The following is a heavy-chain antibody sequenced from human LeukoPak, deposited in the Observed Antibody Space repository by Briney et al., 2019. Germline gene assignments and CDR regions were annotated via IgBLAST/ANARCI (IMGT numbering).Heavy chain of an antibody. Sequence: ASVKVSCKASGYTFTSNYMHWVRQAPGQGLDWMGVINPSGGRTSYAQKVQGRVTMTRDTSTSTVYMELSSLTSEDTAVYYCARASYDSSDYEYFQHWGQGTLVTVSS. D-gene: IGHD3-22*01. J-gene: IGHJ1*01. CDR1: GYTFTSNY. V-gene: IGHV1-46*01. CDR3: ARASYDSSDYEYFQH. CDR2: INPSGGRT.